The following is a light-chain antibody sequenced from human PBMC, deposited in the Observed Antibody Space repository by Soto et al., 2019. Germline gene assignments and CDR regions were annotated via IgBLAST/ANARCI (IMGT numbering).Light chain of an antibody. CDR3: QQYGSLRT. CDR2: DAS. J-gene: IGKJ1*01. V-gene: IGKV3-11*01. Sequence: EIVLTQSPATLSLSPGERATLSCRASQSVSSYLAWYQQKPGQAPRLLIYDASNRATGIPARFSGSGSGTDFTLTISRLEPEDFAVYYCQQYGSLRTFGQGTKVDIK. CDR1: QSVSSY.